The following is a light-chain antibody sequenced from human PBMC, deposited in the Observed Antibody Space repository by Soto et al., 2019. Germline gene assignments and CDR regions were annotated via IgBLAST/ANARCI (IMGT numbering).Light chain of an antibody. CDR2: GAS. V-gene: IGKV3-20*01. CDR1: QGVTTN. J-gene: IGKJ5*01. Sequence: EIVMTQSPGTLSVSPGERATLSCRAGQGVTTNFAWYQQKSGQSPRLLIYGASNRATGIPDRFSGGGSGTDFSLTISRLDPEDFAVYYCQQYSSSPITFGQGTRLEIK. CDR3: QQYSSSPIT.